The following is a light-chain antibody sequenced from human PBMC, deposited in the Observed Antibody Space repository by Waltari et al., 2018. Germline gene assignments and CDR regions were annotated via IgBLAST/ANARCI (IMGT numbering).Light chain of an antibody. Sequence: QSALTQPASMSGSPGQSITISCTGTSSDVDGFNFVSGYQQYPGKAPKLIIYYVANRPAGVSPRFSGSRSGNTASLTISALQAEDEADYYCSSYTSVNTRFGGGTKLTVL. V-gene: IGLV2-14*03. CDR2: YVA. CDR1: SSDVDGFNF. CDR3: SSYTSVNTR. J-gene: IGLJ2*01.